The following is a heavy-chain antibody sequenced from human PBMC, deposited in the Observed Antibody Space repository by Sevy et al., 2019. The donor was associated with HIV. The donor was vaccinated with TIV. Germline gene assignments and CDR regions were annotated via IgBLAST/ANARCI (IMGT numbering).Heavy chain of an antibody. CDR1: GESFSDYY. Sequence: SETLSLTCEVSGESFSDYYWTWIRQSPGQGLQWIGDIHRTGRTSYNPSLSGRVTISKDTSKNQFSLKVHSVTAAETAVYYCARGVAAPRGGWYALDYWGQGTPVTVSS. J-gene: IGHJ4*02. CDR3: ARGVAAPRGGWYALDY. D-gene: IGHD6-19*01. CDR2: IHRTGRT. V-gene: IGHV4-34*01.